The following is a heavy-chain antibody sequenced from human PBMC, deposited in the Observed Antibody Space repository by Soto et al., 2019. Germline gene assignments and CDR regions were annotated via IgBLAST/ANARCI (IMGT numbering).Heavy chain of an antibody. J-gene: IGHJ4*02. CDR2: ISYDGSNK. D-gene: IGHD3-22*01. Sequence: QVQLVESGGGVVQPGRSLRLSCAASGFTFSSYGMHWVRQAPGKGLEWVAVISYDGSNKYYAASVKGRFTISRDNSKNTLYLQMNSLRAEDTAVYYCAKDYDSSGQVDYWGQGTLVTVSS. V-gene: IGHV3-30*18. CDR1: GFTFSSYG. CDR3: AKDYDSSGQVDY.